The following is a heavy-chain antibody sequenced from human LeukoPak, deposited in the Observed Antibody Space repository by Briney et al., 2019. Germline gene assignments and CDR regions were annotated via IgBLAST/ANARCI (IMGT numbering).Heavy chain of an antibody. CDR2: IYYSGST. Sequence: PGGSLRLSCAASGFTFSNYAMSWVRQPPGKGLEWIGSIYYSGSTYYNPSLKSRVTISVDTSKNQFSLKLSSVTAADTAAYYCARHSEYYDYVWGSYRSYYFDYWGQGTLVTVSS. V-gene: IGHV4-39*01. D-gene: IGHD3-16*02. CDR1: GFTFSNYA. J-gene: IGHJ4*02. CDR3: ARHSEYYDYVWGSYRSYYFDY.